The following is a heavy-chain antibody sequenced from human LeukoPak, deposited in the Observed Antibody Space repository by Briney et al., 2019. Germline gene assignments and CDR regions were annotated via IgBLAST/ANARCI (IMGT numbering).Heavy chain of an antibody. V-gene: IGHV3-23*01. CDR3: AKVGEGAAEDYYFDY. CDR1: GFTFSSSA. D-gene: IGHD6-13*01. Sequence: GGSLRLSCAASGFTFSSSAMSWVRQAPGKGLEWVSTISGSGSGSSTYYADSVKGRFTISRDNSKNTLYLQMNSLRAEDTAVYYRAKVGEGAAEDYYFDYWGQGTLVTVSS. CDR2: ISGSGSGSST. J-gene: IGHJ4*02.